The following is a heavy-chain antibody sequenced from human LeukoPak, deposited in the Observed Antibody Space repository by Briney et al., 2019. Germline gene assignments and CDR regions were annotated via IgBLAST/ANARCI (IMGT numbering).Heavy chain of an antibody. CDR3: ARDDSSGWSLYYYYYYGTDV. J-gene: IGHJ6*02. Sequence: GGSLRLSCAASGFTFSSYWMSWVRQAPGKGLEWVANIKQDGSEKYYADSVKGRFTISRDNAKNSLYLQMNSLRAEDTAVYYCARDDSSGWSLYYYYYYGTDVWGQGTTVTVSS. CDR1: GFTFSSYW. V-gene: IGHV3-7*01. CDR2: IKQDGSEK. D-gene: IGHD6-19*01.